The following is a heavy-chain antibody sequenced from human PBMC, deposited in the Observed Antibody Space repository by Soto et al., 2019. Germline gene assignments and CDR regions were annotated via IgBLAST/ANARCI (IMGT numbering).Heavy chain of an antibody. J-gene: IGHJ4*02. CDR1: GGSISSGDYY. D-gene: IGHD6-6*01. CDR3: ARGSRYSSSAKHLDY. CDR2: IYYSGST. Sequence: SETLSLTCTVSGGSISSGDYYWSWIRQPPGKGLEWIGYIYYSGSTYYNPSLKSRVTISVDTSKNQFSLRLSSVTAADTAVYYCARGSRYSSSAKHLDYWGQGTLVTVSS. V-gene: IGHV4-30-4*01.